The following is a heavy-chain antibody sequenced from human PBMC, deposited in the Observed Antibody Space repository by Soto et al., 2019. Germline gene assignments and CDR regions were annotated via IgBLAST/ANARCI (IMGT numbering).Heavy chain of an antibody. CDR2: INTNTGNP. D-gene: IGHD3-9*01. CDR3: AREIEVLRYFDWLPGGYNWFDP. J-gene: IGHJ5*02. V-gene: IGHV7-4-1*01. CDR1: GYTFTIYA. Sequence: ASVKVSCKASGYTFTIYAMNGVRRSALQWLDWMGWINTNTGNPTYAQGFTGRFVFSLDTSVSTAYLQICSLKAEDTAVYYCAREIEVLRYFDWLPGGYNWFDPWGQGTLVTVSS.